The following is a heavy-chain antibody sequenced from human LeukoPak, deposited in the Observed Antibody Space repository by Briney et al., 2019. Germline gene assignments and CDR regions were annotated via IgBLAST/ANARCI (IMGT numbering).Heavy chain of an antibody. Sequence: ASVKVSCKASGYTFTSYDINWVRQATGQGLEWMGIINPSGGSTSYAQKFQGRVTMTRDMSTSTVYMELSSRRSEDTAVYYCARAYSETYGLGYYYMDVWGKGTTVTISS. CDR1: GYTFTSYD. CDR2: INPSGGST. V-gene: IGHV1-46*01. J-gene: IGHJ6*03. CDR3: ARAYSETYGLGYYYMDV. D-gene: IGHD1-26*01.